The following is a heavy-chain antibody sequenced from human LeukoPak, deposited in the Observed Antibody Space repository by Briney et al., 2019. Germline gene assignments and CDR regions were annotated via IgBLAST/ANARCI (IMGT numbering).Heavy chain of an antibody. CDR3: ARDLYRDSLPVSWFDP. J-gene: IGHJ5*02. D-gene: IGHD4-11*01. CDR2: ISDYNGNT. Sequence: ASVKVSCKASGYSFTSYGISWVRQAPGQGLEWMGWISDYNGNTNYAQKLQGRVTMTTDTSTSTAYMELRSLRSDDTAVYYCARDLYRDSLPVSWFDPWGQGTLVTVSS. V-gene: IGHV1-18*01. CDR1: GYSFTSYG.